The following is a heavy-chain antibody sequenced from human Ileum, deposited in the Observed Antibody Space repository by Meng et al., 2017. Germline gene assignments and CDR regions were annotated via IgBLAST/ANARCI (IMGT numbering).Heavy chain of an antibody. J-gene: IGHJ4*02. V-gene: IGHV4-31*03. CDR3: AREPPAAAGTGADY. D-gene: IGHD6-13*01. CDR1: GGSISSGGYS. CDR2: IYYSGTT. Sequence: QVQLQESGPGLVKPSQTLSLPCTVSGGSISSGGYSWSWIRQHPGKGLEWIGYIYYSGTTYYNPSLKSRVTISVDTSKNQFSLKLSSVTAADTAVYYCAREPPAAAGTGADYWGQGTLVTVSS.